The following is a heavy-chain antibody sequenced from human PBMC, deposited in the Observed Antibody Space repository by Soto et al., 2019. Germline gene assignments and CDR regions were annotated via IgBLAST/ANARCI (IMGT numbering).Heavy chain of an antibody. V-gene: IGHV4-59*01. CDR2: IYYSGST. Sequence: SETLSLTCTVSGGSISSYYWSWIRQPPGKGLEWIGYIYYSGSTNYNPSLKSRVTISVDTSKNQFSLKLSSVTAADTAVYYCARDQHNWIDPWGQGTLVTVSS. J-gene: IGHJ5*02. CDR1: GGSISSYY. CDR3: ARDQHNWIDP.